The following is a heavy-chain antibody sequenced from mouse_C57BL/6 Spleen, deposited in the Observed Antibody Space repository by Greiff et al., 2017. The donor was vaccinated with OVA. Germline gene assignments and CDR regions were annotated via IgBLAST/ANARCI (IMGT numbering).Heavy chain of an antibody. J-gene: IGHJ3*01. CDR3: ASFYYDYDEFAY. CDR1: GYTFTSYW. Sequence: QVQLQQSGAELVKPGASVKMSCKASGYTFTSYWITWVKQRPGQGLEWIGDIYPGSGSTNYNDKFKSKATLTVDTSSSTAYMQLSSLTSEDSAVYYCASFYYDYDEFAYWGQGTLVTVSA. D-gene: IGHD2-4*01. CDR2: IYPGSGST. V-gene: IGHV1-55*01.